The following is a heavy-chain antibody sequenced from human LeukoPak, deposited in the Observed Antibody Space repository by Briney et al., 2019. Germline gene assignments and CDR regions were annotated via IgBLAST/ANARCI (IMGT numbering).Heavy chain of an antibody. J-gene: IGHJ4*02. D-gene: IGHD6-19*01. CDR1: GIPVSDNF. CDR2: MYPSGVT. Sequence: PGGSLSLSCAASGIPVSDNFMTRVRQAPGKGLEWVSVMYPSGVTYYADSVKGRFTMSRDKSKNTLYLDVSSLRAEDTAVYYCVRHIRSSGWYSDFWGQGTLVTVSS. V-gene: IGHV3-53*01. CDR3: VRHIRSSGWYSDF.